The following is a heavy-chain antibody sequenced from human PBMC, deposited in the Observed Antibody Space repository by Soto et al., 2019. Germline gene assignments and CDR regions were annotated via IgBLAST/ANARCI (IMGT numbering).Heavy chain of an antibody. D-gene: IGHD5-18*01. J-gene: IGHJ5*02. CDR2: IDYSGST. CDR1: GGSISSCGYY. V-gene: IGHV4-39*01. Sequence: SETLSLTCTVSGGSISSCGYYWSWIRQHPGKGLEWIGNIDYSGSTYYNPSLKSRVTISVDTSKNQFSLKLSSVTAADTAVYYCARRGYSYEYNWFDPWGQGTLVTVSS. CDR3: ARRGYSYEYNWFDP.